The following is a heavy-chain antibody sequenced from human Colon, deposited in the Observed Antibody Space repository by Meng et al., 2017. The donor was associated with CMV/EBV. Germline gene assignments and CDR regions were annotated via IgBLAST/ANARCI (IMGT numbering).Heavy chain of an antibody. V-gene: IGHV4-34*01. Sequence: QVQLTQWGAGLLKPSETLSLTCAVYGGSFSEDYWGWIRHPPGRGLEWIGKIRHSGSTSYSYNSSLKSRVTISIDTSKNQFSLELTSVTAADTAVYYCAGGSYQAWELLHYWGQGTLVTVSS. CDR1: GGSFSEDY. D-gene: IGHD1-26*01. J-gene: IGHJ4*02. CDR2: IRHSGSTSY. CDR3: AGGSYQAWELLHY.